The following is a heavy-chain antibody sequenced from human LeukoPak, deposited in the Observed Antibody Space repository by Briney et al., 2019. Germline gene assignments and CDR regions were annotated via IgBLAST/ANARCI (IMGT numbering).Heavy chain of an antibody. J-gene: IGHJ4*02. Sequence: PGRSLRLSCAASGFTFTRYAMHSVRQAPGKGLEWVAVISSAGSNKYQPDSVKGRFPISRDNSKSTLYLQMNSLSAEDTAVYYCARDYATDTDMVWGQGTLVTVSS. CDR1: GFTFTRYA. CDR3: ARDYATDTDMV. D-gene: IGHD5-18*01. CDR2: ISSAGSNK. V-gene: IGHV3-30-3*01.